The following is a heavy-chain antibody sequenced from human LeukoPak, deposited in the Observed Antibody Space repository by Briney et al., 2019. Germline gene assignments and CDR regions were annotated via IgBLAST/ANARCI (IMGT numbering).Heavy chain of an antibody. CDR2: ISAYNGNT. J-gene: IGHJ3*02. CDR1: GYTFTSYG. Sequence: GASVKVSCKASGYTFTSYGISWVRQAPGQGLEWMGWISAYNGNTNYAQKLQGRVTMTTNTSTSTAYMELRSLRSDDTAVYYCARVRPGDFWSGYSTLAFDIWGQGTMVTVSS. CDR3: ARVRPGDFWSGYSTLAFDI. V-gene: IGHV1-18*01. D-gene: IGHD3-3*01.